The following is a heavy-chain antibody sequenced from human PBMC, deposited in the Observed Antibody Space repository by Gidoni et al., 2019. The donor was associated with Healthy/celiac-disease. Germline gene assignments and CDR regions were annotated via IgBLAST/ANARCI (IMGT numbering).Heavy chain of an antibody. V-gene: IGHV1-69-2*01. CDR1: AYTFTDYY. CDR2: VDPEDGEK. D-gene: IGHD3-3*01. J-gene: IGHJ4*02. Sequence: VQLVPSGAEVKKPGPTVKISCKVSAYTFTDYYMHWVQQAPGKGLEWMGLVDPEDGEKIYAEKFQGRVTITAETYTDTAYMELSSLRSEDTAVYYCARGGNHTFDYWGQGTLVTVSS. CDR3: ARGGNHTFDY.